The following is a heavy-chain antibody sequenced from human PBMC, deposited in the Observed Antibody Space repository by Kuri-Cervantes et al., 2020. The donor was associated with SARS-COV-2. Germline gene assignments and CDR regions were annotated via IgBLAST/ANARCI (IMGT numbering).Heavy chain of an antibody. CDR3: AKTTMVQGVIISGWIDY. CDR2: INGSGGST. D-gene: IGHD3-10*01. J-gene: IGHJ4*02. CDR1: GFTFSSYA. V-gene: IGHV3-23*01. Sequence: GESLKISCAASGFTFSSYAVSWVRQAPGKGLEWVSAINGSGGSTYYADSVKGWFTISRDNSKNTLYLQMNSLRAEDTAVYYCAKTTMVQGVIISGWIDYWGQGTLVTVSS.